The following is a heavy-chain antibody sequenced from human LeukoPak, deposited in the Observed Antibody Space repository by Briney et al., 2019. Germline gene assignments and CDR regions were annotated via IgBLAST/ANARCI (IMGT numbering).Heavy chain of an antibody. V-gene: IGHV1-2*02. J-gene: IGHJ6*03. Sequence: ASVRVSCKASGYTFTNYYIHWVRQAPGQGLEWMGWINPNNGDTNYAQKFQGRVTLTRDTSISTAYMELNGLTSDDTAVYYCANLLAAASSYYYYMDVWGRGTTVAVSS. CDR2: INPNNGDT. D-gene: IGHD2-8*02. CDR3: ANLLAAASSYYYYMDV. CDR1: GYTFTNYY.